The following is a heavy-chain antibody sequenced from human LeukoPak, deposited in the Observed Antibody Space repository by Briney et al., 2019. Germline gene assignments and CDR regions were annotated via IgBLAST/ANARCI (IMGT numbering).Heavy chain of an antibody. D-gene: IGHD1-1*01. CDR3: ARDGNDLGLFG. J-gene: IGHJ4*02. Sequence: SQTLSLTCTVSGGSISSGGYYWSWIRQHPGKGLEWIGYIYYSGSTYYNPSLKSRVTISVDTSKSQFSLKLSSVTAADTAVYYCARDGNDLGLFGWGQGTLVTVSS. V-gene: IGHV4-31*03. CDR1: GGSISSGGYY. CDR2: IYYSGST.